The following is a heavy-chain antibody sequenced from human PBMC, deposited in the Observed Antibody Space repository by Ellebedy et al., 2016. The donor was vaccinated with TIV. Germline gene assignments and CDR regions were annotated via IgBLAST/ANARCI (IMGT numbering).Heavy chain of an antibody. CDR1: GFTFSVFS. J-gene: IGHJ4*02. CDR3: VRARQWGFEY. CDR2: ITSDERTI. V-gene: IGHV3-48*02. D-gene: IGHD6-19*01. Sequence: GESLKISCAASGFTFSVFSMNWVRQAPGRGLQWVSYITSDERTIYYADSVKGRFTIPRDNAKSSVYLQMNSLRDEVTALYYCVRARQWGFEYWGPGNVVTVSS.